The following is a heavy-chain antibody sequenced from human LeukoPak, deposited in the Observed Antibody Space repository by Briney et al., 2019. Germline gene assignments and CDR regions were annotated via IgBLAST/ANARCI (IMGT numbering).Heavy chain of an antibody. CDR2: IYYSGST. V-gene: IGHV4-39*01. J-gene: IGHJ4*02. CDR1: GDSLSSTIYY. CDR3: ARLRVSATTEY. D-gene: IGHD1-26*01. Sequence: SETLSHTCTVSGDSLSSTIYYWGWIRQPPGTGLEWIGSIYYSGSTYYNPSLKSRVTISVDTSKNQFSLKLGSVTAADTAVYYCARLRVSATTEYGAQETLVTVSS.